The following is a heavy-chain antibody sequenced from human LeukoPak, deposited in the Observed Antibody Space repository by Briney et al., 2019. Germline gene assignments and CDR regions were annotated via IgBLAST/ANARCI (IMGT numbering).Heavy chain of an antibody. Sequence: SETLSLTCTVSGGSISSYYWSWIRQPPGKGLEWIGYIYYSGSTNYNPSLKSRVTISVDTSKNQFSLKLSSVTAADTAVYYCARGHHIRGVISYWGQGTLVTVSP. J-gene: IGHJ4*02. CDR2: IYYSGST. D-gene: IGHD3-10*01. CDR1: GGSISSYY. CDR3: ARGHHIRGVISY. V-gene: IGHV4-59*01.